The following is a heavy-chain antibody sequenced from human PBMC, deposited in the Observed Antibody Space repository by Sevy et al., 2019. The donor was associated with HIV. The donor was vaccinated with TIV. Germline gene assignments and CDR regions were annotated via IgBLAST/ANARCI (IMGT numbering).Heavy chain of an antibody. CDR3: ARHRLGYCSRTSCSGGDY. CDR1: GYSFTSYW. J-gene: IGHJ4*02. Sequence: GESLKISCKSSGYSFTSYWIGWVRQMPGKGLEWMGIIYPGDSDIRHSPSFQGQVTITADKSINTAYLQWSSLKASDSAMNYCARHRLGYCSRTSCSGGDYWGQGTLVTVSS. D-gene: IGHD2-2*01. V-gene: IGHV5-51*01. CDR2: IYPGDSDI.